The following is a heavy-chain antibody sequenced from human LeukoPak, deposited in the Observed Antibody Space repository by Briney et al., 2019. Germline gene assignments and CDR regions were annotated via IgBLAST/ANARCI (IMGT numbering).Heavy chain of an antibody. V-gene: IGHV3-23*01. CDR3: AKGSLGSWYFFDY. CDR2: ISGSGGST. D-gene: IGHD6-13*01. Sequence: GGSLRLSCAASGFTFSSYAMSWVRQAPGKGLEWVSTISGSGGSTDYADSVKGRFTISRDNSKNTLWLQMNSLRAEDTALYYCAKGSLGSWYFFDYWGQGTLVTVSS. CDR1: GFTFSSYA. J-gene: IGHJ4*02.